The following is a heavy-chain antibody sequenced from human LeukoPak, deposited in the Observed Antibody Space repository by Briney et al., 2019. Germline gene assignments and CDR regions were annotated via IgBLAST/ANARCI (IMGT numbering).Heavy chain of an antibody. J-gene: IGHJ6*03. CDR2: IYYSGNT. V-gene: IGHV4-39*01. CDR1: GGSISSSSYY. CDR3: ASVRRGFGESSKYYAYYCMGV. Sequence: SETLSLTCIVSGGSISSSSYYWGWIRHPPGKGLEWIGNIYYSGNTYYNPSLKSRVTISLDTSKNQFSLKLNSVTAADTAVYYCASVRRGFGESSKYYAYYCMGVWGKGTTVTISS. D-gene: IGHD3-10*01.